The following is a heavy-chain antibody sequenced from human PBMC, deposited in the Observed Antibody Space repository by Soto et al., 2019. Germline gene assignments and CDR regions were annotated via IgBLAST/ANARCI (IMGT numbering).Heavy chain of an antibody. CDR1: GYSFTSYW. J-gene: IGHJ5*02. Sequence: GESLKISCKGSGYSFTSYWIGWVRQMPGKGLEWMGIIYPGDSDTRYSPSFQGQVTISADKSISTAYLQWSSLKASDTAMYYCARSEFKYLWNYDFWSGYKSVFDPWGQGTLVTVSS. V-gene: IGHV5-51*01. CDR2: IYPGDSDT. D-gene: IGHD3-3*01. CDR3: ARSEFKYLWNYDFWSGYKSVFDP.